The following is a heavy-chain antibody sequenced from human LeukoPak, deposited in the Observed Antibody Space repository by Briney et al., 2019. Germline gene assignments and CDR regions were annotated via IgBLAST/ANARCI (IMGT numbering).Heavy chain of an antibody. Sequence: GASVKVTCKPSGGTFSSYAMSRVRQPPGQGLGWMGGIIPIFGTANYAQKFQRRVTISADESTSTAYMELSRLRSKDTAVYYCARIRVEDGYNCYFVYWGQGTLVTVSS. J-gene: IGHJ4*02. CDR1: GGTFSSYA. D-gene: IGHD5-24*01. V-gene: IGHV1-69*13. CDR2: IIPIFGTA. CDR3: ARIRVEDGYNCYFVY.